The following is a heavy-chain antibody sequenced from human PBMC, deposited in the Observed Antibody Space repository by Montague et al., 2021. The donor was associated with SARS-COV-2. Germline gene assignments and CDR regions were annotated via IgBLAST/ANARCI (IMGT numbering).Heavy chain of an antibody. CDR1: GFNFTNYN. V-gene: IGHV3-21*01. CDR2: ISGSGFGGPFI. J-gene: IGHJ6*01. CDR3: AGESVSSFGVVIFGMDV. D-gene: IGHD3-3*01. Sequence: SLRLSCAASGFNFTNYNINWVRQPPGTGLEWVSSISGSGFGGPFINYFDSVKGRFTISSANAKNSVYLKMNSLRAENTALYYCAGESVSSFGVVIFGMDVWGRGTTVTVSS.